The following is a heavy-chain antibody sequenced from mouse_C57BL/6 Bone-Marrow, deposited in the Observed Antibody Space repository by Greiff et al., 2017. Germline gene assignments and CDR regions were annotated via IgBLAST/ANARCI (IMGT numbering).Heavy chain of an antibody. CDR3: ARDYPYGNYNSNWYFDV. V-gene: IGHV5-16*01. D-gene: IGHD2-10*02. J-gene: IGHJ1*03. Sequence: EVMLVESEGGLVQPGSSMKLSCTASGFTFSDYYMAWVRQVPEKGLEWVANINYDGSSTYYLDSLKSRFIISRDNAKNILYLQMSSLKSEDTATYYGARDYPYGNYNSNWYFDVWGTGTTVTVSS. CDR1: GFTFSDYY. CDR2: INYDGSST.